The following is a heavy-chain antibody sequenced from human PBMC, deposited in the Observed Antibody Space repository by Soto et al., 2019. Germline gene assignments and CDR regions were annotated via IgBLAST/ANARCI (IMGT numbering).Heavy chain of an antibody. D-gene: IGHD3-9*01. CDR1: GFTFGTYG. Sequence: QVQLVESGGGVVQPGRSLRLSCAASGFTFGTYGMHWVRQAPGKGLEWVAVIWYDSSNKYYADSVKGRFTISRDNSKNTLFLQMDSLRAGDTAVYYCARTHVLRNSDSPWYYGMDVWGQGTTVTVSS. V-gene: IGHV3-33*01. CDR3: ARTHVLRNSDSPWYYGMDV. CDR2: IWYDSSNK. J-gene: IGHJ6*02.